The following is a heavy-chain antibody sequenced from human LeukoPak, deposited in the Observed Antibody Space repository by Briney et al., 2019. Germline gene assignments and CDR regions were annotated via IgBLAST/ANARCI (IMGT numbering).Heavy chain of an antibody. D-gene: IGHD2-2*01. V-gene: IGHV1-2*06. CDR2: INPNSGGT. Sequence: ASVKVSCKASGYTFTGYYMHWVRRAPGQGLEWMGRINPNSGGTNYAQKFQGRVTMTRDTSISTAYMELSRLRSDDTAVYYCAREVGYCSSTSCYGTIDYWGQGTLVTVSS. CDR3: AREVGYCSSTSCYGTIDY. J-gene: IGHJ4*02. CDR1: GYTFTGYY.